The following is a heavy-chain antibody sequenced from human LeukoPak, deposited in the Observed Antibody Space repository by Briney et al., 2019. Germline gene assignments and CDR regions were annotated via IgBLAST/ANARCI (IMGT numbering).Heavy chain of an antibody. Sequence: SETLSLTCTVSGGSISSGGYYWSWIRQHPGKGLEWIGYIYYSGSTYYNPSLKSRVTISVDTSKNQFSLKLSSVTAADTAVYYCARGTVVAGTGGAEYFQHWGQGTLVTVSS. J-gene: IGHJ1*01. D-gene: IGHD6-19*01. CDR2: IYYSGST. CDR1: GGSISSGGYY. V-gene: IGHV4-31*03. CDR3: ARGTVVAGTGGAEYFQH.